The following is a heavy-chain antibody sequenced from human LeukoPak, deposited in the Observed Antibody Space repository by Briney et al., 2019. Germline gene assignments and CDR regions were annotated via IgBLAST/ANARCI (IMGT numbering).Heavy chain of an antibody. J-gene: IGHJ4*02. V-gene: IGHV4-59*12. Sequence: PSETLSLTCTVPGGSISSYYWTWIRQPPGKGLEWIGYIYYSDVANYNPSLKSRVSISVDKSKNQFSLKLSSVTAADTAVYYCARDLWGSGSYYYYWGQGTLVTVSS. CDR1: GGSISSYY. D-gene: IGHD3-10*01. CDR3: ARDLWGSGSYYYY. CDR2: IYYSDVA.